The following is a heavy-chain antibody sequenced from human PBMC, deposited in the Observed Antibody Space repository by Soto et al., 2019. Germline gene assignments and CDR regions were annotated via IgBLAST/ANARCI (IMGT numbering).Heavy chain of an antibody. J-gene: IGHJ4*02. CDR1: GFTFSTYN. CDR2: ISSTITYI. Sequence: EVQLVESGGGLVKPGGSLRLCCAASGFTFSTYNMNWVRQAPGKGLEWVSSISSTITYIYYADSVKGRFTVSRDNAKNSLYLQMNSLRAGDTAVYYCARESSSGWYFDYWGQGTLVTVSS. CDR3: ARESSSGWYFDY. D-gene: IGHD6-19*01. V-gene: IGHV3-21*01.